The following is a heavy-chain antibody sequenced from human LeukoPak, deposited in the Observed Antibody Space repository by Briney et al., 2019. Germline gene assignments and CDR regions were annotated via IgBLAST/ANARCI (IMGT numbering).Heavy chain of an antibody. D-gene: IGHD2-2*01. CDR2: IIPIFGTA. V-gene: IGHV1-69*01. Sequence: GSSVKVSCKASGGTFSSYAISWVRQAPGQGLEWMGGIIPIFGTANYAQKFQGRVTITADESTSTAYMELSSLRSEDTAAYYCASRGGYQLLATMDVWGKGTTVTVSS. J-gene: IGHJ6*03. CDR3: ASRGGYQLLATMDV. CDR1: GGTFSSYA.